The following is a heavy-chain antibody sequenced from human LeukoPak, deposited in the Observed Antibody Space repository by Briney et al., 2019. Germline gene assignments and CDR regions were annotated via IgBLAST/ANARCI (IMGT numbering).Heavy chain of an antibody. CDR2: IYYSGST. J-gene: IGHJ3*02. D-gene: IGHD3-10*01. CDR1: GGSISSGGYS. CDR3: ARVSPVIRDAFDI. Sequence: SETLSLTCAVSGGSISSGGYSWSWIRQPPGKGLEWIGYIYYSGSTNYNPSLKSRVTISVDTSKNQFSLKLSSVAAADTAVYYCARVSPVIRDAFDIWGQGTMVTVSS. V-gene: IGHV4-61*08.